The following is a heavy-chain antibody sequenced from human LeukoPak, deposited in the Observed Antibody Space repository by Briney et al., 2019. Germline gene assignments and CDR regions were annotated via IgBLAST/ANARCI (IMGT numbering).Heavy chain of an antibody. CDR2: MNPNSGNT. D-gene: IGHD2-15*01. CDR3: ARVHASTPGWGYCSGGSCYSGSNWFDP. J-gene: IGHJ5*02. V-gene: IGHV1-8*01. Sequence: GASVKVSCKASGYTFTSYDINWVRQATGQGLEWMGWMNPNSGNTGSAQKFQGRVTMTRDTSISTAYMELSRLRSDDTAVYYCARVHASTPGWGYCSGGSCYSGSNWFDPWGQGTLVTVSS. CDR1: GYTFTSYD.